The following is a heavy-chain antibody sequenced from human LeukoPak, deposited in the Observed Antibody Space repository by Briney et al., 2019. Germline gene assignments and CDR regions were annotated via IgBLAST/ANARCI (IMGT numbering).Heavy chain of an antibody. CDR3: VRDFGSGSSRRNNYCMDV. CDR1: GGSISRYY. V-gene: IGHV4-4*07. J-gene: IGHJ6*03. CDR2: FYTSGNT. Sequence: KPSETLSLTCTVSGGSISRYYWSWIRQTARKGLEWIGRFYTSGNTNYNPSLKSRVTMSVEKSKNQFSLKLSSVTAADTAVYYCVRDFGSGSSRRNNYCMDVWGKGTTVTVSS. D-gene: IGHD3-10*01.